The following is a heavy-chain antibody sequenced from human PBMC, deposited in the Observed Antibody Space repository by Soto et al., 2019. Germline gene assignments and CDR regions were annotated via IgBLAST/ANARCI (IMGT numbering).Heavy chain of an antibody. CDR1: GFSFDDYA. J-gene: IGHJ4*02. V-gene: IGHV3-9*01. Sequence: EVQLVESGGGLVEPGRSLRLSCVTSGFSFDDYAMHWVRQAPGKGLEWVSGINWNSGTIGYADSVKGRFIISRDNAKNSLYLQMNSLRAQDTALYYCAKDTLYGDYVGYFDYWGQGTLVTVS. CDR3: AKDTLYGDYVGYFDY. CDR2: INWNSGTI. D-gene: IGHD4-17*01.